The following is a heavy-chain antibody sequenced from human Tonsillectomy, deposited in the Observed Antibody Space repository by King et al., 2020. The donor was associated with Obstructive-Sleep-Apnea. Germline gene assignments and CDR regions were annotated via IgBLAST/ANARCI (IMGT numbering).Heavy chain of an antibody. CDR2: ISWNSGGI. J-gene: IGHJ4*02. D-gene: IGHD2-21*02. V-gene: IGHV3-9*01. CDR1: GFTFDDYA. Sequence: QLVQSGGGLVQPGRSLRLSCAASGFTFDDYAMHWVRQAPGKGLEWVSSISWNSGGIGYADSVKGRFTISRDNAKNSLYLQMNSLRTEDTALYYCATLVYCGGDCTPFDYWGQGTLVTVSS. CDR3: ATLVYCGGDCTPFDY.